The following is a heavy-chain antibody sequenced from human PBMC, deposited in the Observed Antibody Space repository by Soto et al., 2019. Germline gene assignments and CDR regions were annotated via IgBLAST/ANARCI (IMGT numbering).Heavy chain of an antibody. V-gene: IGHV1-69*13. J-gene: IGHJ6*04. D-gene: IGHD2-21*01. CDR2: IIPIFGTA. CDR1: GGTFSSYA. Sequence: SVKVSCKASGGTFSSYAISWVRQAPGQGLEWMGGIIPIFGTANYAQKFQGRVTITADESTSTAYMELSSLRSEDTAVYYCAHSNHWPPPPPYYYYNGMDVGGKGTRVTVS. CDR3: AHSNHWPPPPPYYYYNGMDV.